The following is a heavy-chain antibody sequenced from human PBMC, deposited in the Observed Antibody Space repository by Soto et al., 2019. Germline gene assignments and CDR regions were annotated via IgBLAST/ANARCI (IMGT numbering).Heavy chain of an antibody. V-gene: IGHV3-7*01. CDR1: GFTFSSYW. D-gene: IGHD3-10*01. Sequence: EVQLVESGGGLVQPGGSLRLSCAASGFTFSSYWMSWVRQAPGKGLEWVANIKQDGREKYYVDSVKGRFNISRDNDQNSLYMQMNSLRAEETAVYYCARDRQGYGSGNGAFDIWGQGTMVTVSS. CDR2: IKQDGREK. CDR3: ARDRQGYGSGNGAFDI. J-gene: IGHJ3*02.